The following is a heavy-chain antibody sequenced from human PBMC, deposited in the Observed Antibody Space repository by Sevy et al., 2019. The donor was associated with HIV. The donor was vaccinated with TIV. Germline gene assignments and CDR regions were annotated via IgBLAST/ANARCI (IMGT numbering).Heavy chain of an antibody. J-gene: IGHJ4*02. CDR3: TKYSYGYFDY. D-gene: IGHD5-18*01. Sequence: GGSLRLSCAASGFTVSSNYMSWVRQAPGKGLEWVAVIYSGGSTYYADSVKGRFTISRDNSKNTLYLQMNSPRAEDTAVYYCTKYSYGYFDYWGQGTLVTVSS. V-gene: IGHV3-66*02. CDR2: IYSGGST. CDR1: GFTVSSNY.